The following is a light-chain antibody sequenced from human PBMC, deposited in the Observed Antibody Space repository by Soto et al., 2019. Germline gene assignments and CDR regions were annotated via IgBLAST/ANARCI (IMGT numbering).Light chain of an antibody. Sequence: EIVLTQSPATLSLSPGERATLSCRASQFVNSRYLAWYQQKPGQAPRLLIYGASSRATGIPDRFSGSGYGTDFTLTITPLQPEDFVVYFCQQYDTSPITFGQGTRLEIK. J-gene: IGKJ5*01. CDR2: GAS. V-gene: IGKV3-20*01. CDR1: QFVNSRY. CDR3: QQYDTSPIT.